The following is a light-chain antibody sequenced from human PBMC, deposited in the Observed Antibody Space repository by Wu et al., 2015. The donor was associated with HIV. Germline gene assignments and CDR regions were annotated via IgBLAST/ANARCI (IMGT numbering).Light chain of an antibody. V-gene: IGKV3-15*01. CDR1: QSVSNS. CDR2: GSF. Sequence: EVVMTQSPATLSVSPGERATLSCRTSQSVSNSLAWYQHKPGQGPRLLIYGSFTRASGTPARFSGSGSGTEFTLTISDIQSEDSAVYYCQHYHNWPPWTFGQGTKVEMK. J-gene: IGKJ1*01. CDR3: QHYHNWPPWT.